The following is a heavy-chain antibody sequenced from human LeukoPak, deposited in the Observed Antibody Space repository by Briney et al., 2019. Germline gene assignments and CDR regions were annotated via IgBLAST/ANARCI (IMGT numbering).Heavy chain of an antibody. Sequence: ASVKVSCKASGYTFTSYDINWVRQATGQGLEWMGWMNPNSGNTGYAQKFQGRVTMTRSTSISTAYMELSSLRSEDTAVYYCARTYDSSGYWGYYYYGMDVWGQGTTVTVSS. V-gene: IGHV1-8*01. D-gene: IGHD3-22*01. CDR3: ARTYDSSGYWGYYYYGMDV. CDR1: GYTFTSYD. J-gene: IGHJ6*02. CDR2: MNPNSGNT.